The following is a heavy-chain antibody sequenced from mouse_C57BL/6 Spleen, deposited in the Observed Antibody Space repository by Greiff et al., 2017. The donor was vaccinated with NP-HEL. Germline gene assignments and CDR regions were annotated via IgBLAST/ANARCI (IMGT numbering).Heavy chain of an antibody. D-gene: IGHD4-1*01. CDR2: IYPSDSET. CDR1: GYTFTSYW. J-gene: IGHJ2*01. V-gene: IGHV1-61*01. Sequence: VQLQQPGAELVRPGSSVKLSCKASGYTFTSYWMDWVKQRPGQGLEWIGNIYPSDSETHYNQKFKDKATLTVDKSSSTAYMQLSSLTSEDSAVYYCARRGTNWDIDYWGQGTTLTVSS. CDR3: ARRGTNWDIDY.